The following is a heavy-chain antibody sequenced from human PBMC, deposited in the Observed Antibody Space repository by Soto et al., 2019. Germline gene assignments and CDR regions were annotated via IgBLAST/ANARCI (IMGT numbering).Heavy chain of an antibody. CDR3: ARERRKRWLQITQHHFDY. CDR2: IIPIFGTA. V-gene: IGHV1-69*13. CDR1: GGTFSSCA. Sequence: SVKVSCKASGGTFSSCAISWVRQAPGQGLEWMGGIIPIFGTANYAQKFQGRVTITADESTSTAYMELSSLRSEDTAVYYCARERRKRWLQITQHHFDYWGQGTRVTAPQ. J-gene: IGHJ4*02. D-gene: IGHD5-12*01.